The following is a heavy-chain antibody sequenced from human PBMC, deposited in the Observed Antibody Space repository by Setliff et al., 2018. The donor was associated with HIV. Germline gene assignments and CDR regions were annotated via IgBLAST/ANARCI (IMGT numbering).Heavy chain of an antibody. CDR3: ARERGPYSSSFNFDH. CDR2: ISAYNGDT. V-gene: IGHV1-18*01. J-gene: IGHJ4*02. D-gene: IGHD6-13*01. Sequence: GASVKVSCKASGYTFTSYGISWVRQAPGQGLEWMGWISAYNGDTNYAQNLQGRVTMTTDASTKTGYMELRSLTSNDTAVYYCARERGPYSSSFNFDHWGQGTLVTVSS. CDR1: GYTFTSYG.